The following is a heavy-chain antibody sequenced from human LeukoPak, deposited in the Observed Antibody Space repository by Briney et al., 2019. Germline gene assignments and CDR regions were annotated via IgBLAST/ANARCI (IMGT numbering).Heavy chain of an antibody. D-gene: IGHD1-26*01. CDR1: GGSISSSSYY. CDR2: IYYSGST. V-gene: IGHV4-39*07. J-gene: IGHJ4*02. CDR3: ARARGWELQGYYFDY. Sequence: SETLSLTCTVSGGSISSSSYYWGWIRQPPGKGLEWIGSIYYSGSTYYNPSLKSRVTISVDTSKNQFSLKLSSVTAADTAVYYCARARGWELQGYYFDYWGQGTLVTISS.